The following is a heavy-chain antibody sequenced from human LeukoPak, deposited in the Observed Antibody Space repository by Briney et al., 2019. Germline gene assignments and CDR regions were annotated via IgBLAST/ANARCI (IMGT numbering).Heavy chain of an antibody. D-gene: IGHD1-26*01. Sequence: GGSLRLSWAASGFSFSSYSMNWVRQAPGKGLEWVSYISLDSSTMYYADSVKGRFTISRDNAKNSLYLQMNSLRDDDTAVYYCARDDSAGAWELLWDYWGQGTLVTVSS. V-gene: IGHV3-48*02. J-gene: IGHJ4*02. CDR2: ISLDSSTM. CDR1: GFSFSSYS. CDR3: ARDDSAGAWELLWDY.